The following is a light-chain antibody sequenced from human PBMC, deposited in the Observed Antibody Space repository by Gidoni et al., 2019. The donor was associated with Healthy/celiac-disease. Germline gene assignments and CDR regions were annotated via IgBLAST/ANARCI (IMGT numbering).Light chain of an antibody. CDR3: QQYGSSIT. CDR2: GAS. Sequence: EIVLTQSPGTLSLPPGERATLSCRASQSVSRSYLAWYQQKPGQAPRLLIYGASSRATGIPDRFSGSGSGTDFTLTISRLEPEDFAVYYCQQYGSSITFGQGTRLEIK. J-gene: IGKJ5*01. CDR1: QSVSRSY. V-gene: IGKV3-20*01.